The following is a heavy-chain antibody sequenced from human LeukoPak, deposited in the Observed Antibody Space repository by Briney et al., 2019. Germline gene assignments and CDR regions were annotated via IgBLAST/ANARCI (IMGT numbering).Heavy chain of an antibody. CDR2: ISAYNGNT. CDR3: ARDLMYYYDSVSYHFDY. J-gene: IGHJ4*02. D-gene: IGHD3-22*01. CDR1: GYTFIDYY. Sequence: ASVKVSCKASGYTFIDYYIHWVRQAPGQGLEWMGWISAYNGNTNYAQNFQGRLTMTADTSTNTAYMELRGLRSDDTAVYYCARDLMYYYDSVSYHFDYWGQGTLVTVSS. V-gene: IGHV1-18*04.